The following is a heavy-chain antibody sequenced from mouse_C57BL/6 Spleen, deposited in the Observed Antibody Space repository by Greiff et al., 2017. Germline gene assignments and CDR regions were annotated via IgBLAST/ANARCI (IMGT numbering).Heavy chain of an antibody. J-gene: IGHJ3*01. CDR2: IYPGDGDT. D-gene: IGHD1-1*01. Sequence: QVQLQQSGAELVKPGASVKISCKASGYAFSSYWMNWVKQRPGKGLEWIGQIYPGDGDTTYNGKFKGKATLTADKSSSTAYMQLSSLTSEDSAVYFCARITTVVAPGFAYWGQGTLVTVSA. CDR3: ARITTVVAPGFAY. V-gene: IGHV1-80*01. CDR1: GYAFSSYW.